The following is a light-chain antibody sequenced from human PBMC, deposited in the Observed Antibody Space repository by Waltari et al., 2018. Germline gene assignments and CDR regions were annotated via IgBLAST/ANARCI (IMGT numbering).Light chain of an antibody. V-gene: IGKV1-5*03. Sequence: DIQVTQSPSTLSASVGDSVTITCRTSQSINKWVSWYQQKPGKTPKLLIYRASSLESGVPSRFRGSGSATEFTLSISCLQPDDVATYYCQQYNSYPYTFGQGTKVEI. J-gene: IGKJ2*01. CDR2: RAS. CDR3: QQYNSYPYT. CDR1: QSINKW.